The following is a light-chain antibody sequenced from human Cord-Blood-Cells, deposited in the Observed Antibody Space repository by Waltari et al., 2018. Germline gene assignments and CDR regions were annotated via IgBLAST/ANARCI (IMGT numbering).Light chain of an antibody. Sequence: QSVLTQPPPVSGAPGQRVTISCTGSSSNIGAGNAVHWYQQLPGTAPKLLIYGNSNRPSGVPDRFSGSKSGTSASLAITGLQAEDEADYYCQSYDSSLSGVVFGGGTKLTVL. V-gene: IGLV1-40*01. CDR3: QSYDSSLSGVV. CDR1: SSNIGAGNA. CDR2: GNS. J-gene: IGLJ2*01.